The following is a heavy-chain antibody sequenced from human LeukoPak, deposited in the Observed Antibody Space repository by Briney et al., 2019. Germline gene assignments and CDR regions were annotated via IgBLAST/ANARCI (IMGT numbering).Heavy chain of an antibody. Sequence: PGTSLRLSCAASGFTFDDYAMHWVRQPPGKGLEWVSGINWNSGRIAYADSVKGRFTISRDNAKNSRYLQMNSLKAEDMALYYCARGHSSGWYSIDYWGQGTLVIVSS. CDR3: ARGHSSGWYSIDY. CDR2: INWNSGRI. J-gene: IGHJ4*02. CDR1: GFTFDDYA. D-gene: IGHD6-19*01. V-gene: IGHV3-9*03.